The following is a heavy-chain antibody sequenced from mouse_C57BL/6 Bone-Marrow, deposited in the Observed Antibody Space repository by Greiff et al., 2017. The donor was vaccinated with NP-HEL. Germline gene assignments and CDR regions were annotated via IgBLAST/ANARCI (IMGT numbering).Heavy chain of an antibody. Sequence: QVQLKQSGPGLVQPSQSLSITCTVSGFSLTSYGVHWVRQSPGKGLEWLGVIWSGGSTDYNAAFISRLSISKDNSKSQVFFKMNSLQADDTAIYYCARNKARYYDYDVRFAYWGQGTLVTVSA. CDR1: GFSLTSYG. V-gene: IGHV2-2*01. J-gene: IGHJ3*01. CDR2: IWSGGST. CDR3: ARNKARYYDYDVRFAY. D-gene: IGHD2-4*01.